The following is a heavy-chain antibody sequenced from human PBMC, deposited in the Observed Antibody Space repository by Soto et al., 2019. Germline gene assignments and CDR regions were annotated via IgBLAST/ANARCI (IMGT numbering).Heavy chain of an antibody. Sequence: SETLSLTCTVSGVSISSYYWIWIRQPPGKGLEWIGYIYYSGSTNYNPSLKSRVTISVDTSKNQFSLKLSSVTAADTAVYYCARHDDYDFWSGCPGLSYYYYYMDVWGKGTTVTVSS. CDR1: GVSISSYY. D-gene: IGHD3-3*01. J-gene: IGHJ6*03. V-gene: IGHV4-59*08. CDR2: IYYSGST. CDR3: ARHDDYDFWSGCPGLSYYYYYMDV.